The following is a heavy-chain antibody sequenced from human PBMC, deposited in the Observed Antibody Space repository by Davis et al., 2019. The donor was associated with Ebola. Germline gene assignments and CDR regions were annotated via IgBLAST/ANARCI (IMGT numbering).Heavy chain of an antibody. D-gene: IGHD2-15*01. CDR2: VLYSGIL. CDR3: ARVLGNGNLLLDY. Sequence: SETLSLTCIVSGDSIRAYYWSWIRQSPGKGLEWIGFVLYSGILSYNPSLRSRVPISADVSTNQFSLKLSSVTAADTALYYCARVLGNGNLLLDYWGQGTLVTVSS. V-gene: IGHV4-59*01. CDR1: GDSIRAYY. J-gene: IGHJ4*02.